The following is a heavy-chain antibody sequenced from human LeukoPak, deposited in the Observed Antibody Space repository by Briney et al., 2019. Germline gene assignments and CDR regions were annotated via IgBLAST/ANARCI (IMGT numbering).Heavy chain of an antibody. J-gene: IGHJ3*02. D-gene: IGHD2-15*01. CDR3: ATLAATSAFDI. Sequence: GESLRLSCAASGFTLSSYSMNWVRQAPGKGLEWVSSISSSSSYIYYADSVKGRFTISRDNAKNSLYLQMNSLRAEDTAVYYCATLAATSAFDIWGQGTMVTVSS. CDR2: ISSSSSYI. V-gene: IGHV3-21*01. CDR1: GFTLSSYS.